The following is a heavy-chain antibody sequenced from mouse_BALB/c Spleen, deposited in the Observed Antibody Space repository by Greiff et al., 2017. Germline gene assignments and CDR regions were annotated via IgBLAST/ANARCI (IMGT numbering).Heavy chain of an antibody. Sequence: VQLQQSGAELMKPGASVKISCKATGYTFSSYWIEWVKQRPGHGLEWIGEILPGSGSTNYNEKFKGKATFTADTSSNTAYMQLSSLTSEDSAVYYCARGGDGYYVYAMDYWGQGTSVTVSS. D-gene: IGHD2-3*01. CDR1: GYTFSSYW. V-gene: IGHV1-9*01. J-gene: IGHJ4*01. CDR2: ILPGSGST. CDR3: ARGGDGYYVYAMDY.